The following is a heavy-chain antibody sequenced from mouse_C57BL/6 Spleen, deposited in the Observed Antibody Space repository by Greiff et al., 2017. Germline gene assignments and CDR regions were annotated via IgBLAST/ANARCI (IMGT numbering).Heavy chain of an antibody. J-gene: IGHJ2*01. V-gene: IGHV1-61*01. CDR2: IYPSNSDT. CDR3: ASNYGTDY. CDR1: VYTFTSYW. Sequence: FQLQQPVAELVRPGSSVKLSCKSSVYTFTSYWMDWVQHRPGQGLEWIGNIYPSNSDTHYNQKFKEKATLTVDKSSSTAYMQLSSLTSEDSAVYYCASNYGTDYWGQGTTLTVSS. D-gene: IGHD1-1*01.